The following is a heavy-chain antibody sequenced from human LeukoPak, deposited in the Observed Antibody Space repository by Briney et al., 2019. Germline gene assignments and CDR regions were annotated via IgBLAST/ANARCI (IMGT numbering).Heavy chain of an antibody. D-gene: IGHD4-17*01. CDR1: GFTFSSYG. CDR2: IWYDGSNK. Sequence: GRSLRLSCAASGFTFSSYGMHWVRQAPGKGLEWVAVIWYDGSNKYYADSVKGRFTISRDNSKNTLYLQMNSLRAEDTAVYYCARDKIPAVDYGDYTLSPPDYWGQGTLVTVSS. CDR3: ARDKIPAVDYGDYTLSPPDY. J-gene: IGHJ4*02. V-gene: IGHV3-33*01.